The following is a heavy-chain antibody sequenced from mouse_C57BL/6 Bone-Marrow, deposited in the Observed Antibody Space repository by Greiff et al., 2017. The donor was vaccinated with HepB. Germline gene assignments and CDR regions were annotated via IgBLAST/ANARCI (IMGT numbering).Heavy chain of an antibody. CDR1: GYTFTSYT. V-gene: IGHV1-4*01. J-gene: IGHJ4*01. Sequence: QVQLQQSGAELARPGASVKMSCTASGYTFTSYTMHWVKQRPGQGLEWIGYINPSSGYTKYNQKFKDKATLTEDKSSSTAYMQLSSLTSEDSAFYYCARVPTVVPSYAMDYWGQGTSVTVSS. D-gene: IGHD1-1*01. CDR3: ARVPTVVPSYAMDY. CDR2: INPSSGYT.